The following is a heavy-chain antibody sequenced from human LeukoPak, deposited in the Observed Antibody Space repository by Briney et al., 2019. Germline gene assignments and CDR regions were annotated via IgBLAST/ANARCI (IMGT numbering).Heavy chain of an antibody. Sequence: SETLSLTCTVSGGSISSGSYYWSWIRQPAGKGLEWIGRIYTSGSTNYNPSLKSRVTMSVDTSKNQFSLKLTSVTAADTAVYYCARNIPSAMLNFDYWGQGTLVTVSS. V-gene: IGHV4-61*02. J-gene: IGHJ4*02. CDR2: IYTSGST. D-gene: IGHD2-2*01. CDR1: GGSISSGSYY. CDR3: ARNIPSAMLNFDY.